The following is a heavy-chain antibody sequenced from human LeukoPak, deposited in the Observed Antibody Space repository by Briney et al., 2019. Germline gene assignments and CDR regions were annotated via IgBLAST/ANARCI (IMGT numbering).Heavy chain of an antibody. CDR3: AKDKKDSSGWYGSYYYYYYMDV. V-gene: IGHV3-30*02. Sequence: PGGSLRLSCAASGFTFSSYGMHWVRQAPGTGMEWVAFIRYDGSNKYDADSVKGRFTISRDNSKNTLYLQMNSLRAEDTAVYYCAKDKKDSSGWYGSYYYYYYMDVWGKGTTVTVSS. CDR1: GFTFSSYG. J-gene: IGHJ6*03. D-gene: IGHD6-19*01. CDR2: IRYDGSNK.